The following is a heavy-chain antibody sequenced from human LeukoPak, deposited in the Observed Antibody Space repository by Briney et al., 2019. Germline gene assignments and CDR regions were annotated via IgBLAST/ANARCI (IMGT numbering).Heavy chain of an antibody. Sequence: GGSLRLSCAASGFTFSSYSMNWVRQAPGKGLEWVSSISSSSSYIYYADSVKGRFTISRDNAKNSLYLQMNSLRAEDTAVYYCARVLSQGVVGATPDFDYWGQGTLVTVSS. J-gene: IGHJ4*02. CDR2: ISSSSSYI. CDR1: GFTFSSYS. V-gene: IGHV3-21*01. CDR3: ARVLSQGVVGATPDFDY. D-gene: IGHD1-26*01.